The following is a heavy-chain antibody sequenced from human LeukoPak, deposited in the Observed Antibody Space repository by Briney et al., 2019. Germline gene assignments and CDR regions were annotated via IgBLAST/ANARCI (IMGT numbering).Heavy chain of an antibody. J-gene: IGHJ4*02. CDR3: ARGKASLGFLEWLSSDFDY. CDR2: IYTSGST. Sequence: SETLSLTCTVSGGSISSGSYYWSWIRQPAGKGLEWIGRIYTSGSTNYNPSLKSRVTISVDTSKDQFSLKLSSVTAADTAVYYCARGKASLGFLEWLSSDFDYWGQGTLVTVSS. D-gene: IGHD3-3*01. V-gene: IGHV4-61*02. CDR1: GGSISSGSYY.